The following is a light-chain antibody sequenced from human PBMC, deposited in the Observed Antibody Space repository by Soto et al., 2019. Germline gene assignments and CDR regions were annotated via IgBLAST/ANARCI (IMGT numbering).Light chain of an antibody. CDR2: GAS. J-gene: IGKJ1*01. CDR1: QSVSSN. V-gene: IGKV3-15*01. CDR3: QQYNSFPPT. Sequence: EIVMTQSPATLSVSPGERATLSCRASQSVSSNLAWYQQKPGQAPRLLIYGASTRATGTPARFSGSGSGTEFTLTISSLQSLYFAVYYCQQYNSFPPTLRQGTK.